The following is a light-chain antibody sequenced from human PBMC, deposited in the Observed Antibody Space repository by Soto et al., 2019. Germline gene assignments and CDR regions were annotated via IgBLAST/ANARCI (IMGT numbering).Light chain of an antibody. J-gene: IGKJ1*01. V-gene: IGKV1-39*01. CDR2: DAS. CDR1: QDISNS. CDR3: QQSYSTPRT. Sequence: DIQMTQYPSSLSSSVGDRVTITCQASQDISNSLNWYQQKPGRAPQLLLYDASSLQSGVPSRISGSGSGTDFTLTISSLQPEDVATYYCQQSYSTPRTFGQRTNVDI.